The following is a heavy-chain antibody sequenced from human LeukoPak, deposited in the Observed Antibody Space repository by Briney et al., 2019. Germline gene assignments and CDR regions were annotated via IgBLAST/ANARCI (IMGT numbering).Heavy chain of an antibody. J-gene: IGHJ4*02. D-gene: IGHD3-10*01. Sequence: SETLSLTCVVYGGSFSVYYWSWIRQPPGKGLDWIGEIDQRGPPHYNPSLKSRVSISVDTSKKQFSLTLTSMTAADTAVYYCARVPHYYFGYGYFDSWGQGTLVTVSS. CDR1: GGSFSVYY. CDR3: ARVPHYYFGYGYFDS. CDR2: IDQRGPP. V-gene: IGHV4-34*01.